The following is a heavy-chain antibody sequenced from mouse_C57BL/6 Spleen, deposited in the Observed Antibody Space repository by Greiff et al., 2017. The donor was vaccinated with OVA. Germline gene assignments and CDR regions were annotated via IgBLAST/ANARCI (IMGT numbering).Heavy chain of an antibody. J-gene: IGHJ1*03. V-gene: IGHV3-6*01. Sequence: EVQLQESGPGLVKPSQSLSLTCSVTGYSFTSCYFWNWLRQFPGNILEWMGYISYDGSNNYNPSLKNRIPITRDTSTNQFFRKLNSETAENTATYCGASGGYFDVWGTGTTVTVSS. CDR3: ASGGYFDV. CDR2: ISYDGSN. CDR1: GYSFTSCYF.